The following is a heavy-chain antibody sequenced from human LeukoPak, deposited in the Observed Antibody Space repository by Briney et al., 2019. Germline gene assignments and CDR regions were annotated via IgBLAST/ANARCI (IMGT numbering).Heavy chain of an antibody. D-gene: IGHD3-16*02. CDR3: VKNVLWGSYRNDY. V-gene: IGHV3-21*04. CDR1: GFTFSSYS. J-gene: IGHJ4*01. CDR2: ISSSSSYI. Sequence: GGSLRLSCAASGFTFSSYSMNWVRQAPGKGLEWVSSISSSSSYIYYADSVKGRFTISRDNAKNSLYLQMNSLRAEDTAVYYCVKNVLWGSYRNDYWGXXTLXTVXS.